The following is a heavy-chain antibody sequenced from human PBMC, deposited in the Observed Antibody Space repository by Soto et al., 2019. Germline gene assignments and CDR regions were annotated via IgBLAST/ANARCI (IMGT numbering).Heavy chain of an antibody. CDR3: AREPYSSGWYWADFQH. CDR2: INASNGNT. Sequence: ASVKVSCKASGYTFASYAMRWVRQAPGQRLEWMAWINASNGNTNYAQKFQGRVTITADESTSTAYMELSSLRSEDTAVYYCAREPYSSGWYWADFQHWGQGTLVTVSS. CDR1: GYTFASYA. J-gene: IGHJ1*01. V-gene: IGHV1-3*01. D-gene: IGHD6-19*01.